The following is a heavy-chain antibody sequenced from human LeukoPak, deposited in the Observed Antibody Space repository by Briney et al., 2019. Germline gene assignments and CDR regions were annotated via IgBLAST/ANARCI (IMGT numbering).Heavy chain of an antibody. CDR3: ARHPDHWFDP. CDR2: IKQDGSEK. J-gene: IGHJ5*02. CDR1: GFTFSSYW. V-gene: IGHV3-7*01. Sequence: GGSLRLSCAASGFTFSSYWMTWVRQAPGKGLEWVANIKQDGSEKRYVDSVKGGFTISRDNAKNSLYLQMNSLRAEDTAVYYCARHPDHWFDPWGQGTLVTVSS.